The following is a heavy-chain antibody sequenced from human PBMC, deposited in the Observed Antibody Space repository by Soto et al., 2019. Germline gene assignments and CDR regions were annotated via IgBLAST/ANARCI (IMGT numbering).Heavy chain of an antibody. CDR3: ARNYYDSSGYYRRGAFDS. V-gene: IGHV4-39*01. Sequence: PSETLSLTCTVSGGSISSNIYYWGWIRQPPGKELEWVGNIYYSGSTYYNPSLQSRVTIFVDTSKNQFSLKLSSVTAADTAVYYCARNYYDSSGYYRRGAFDSWGQGTMVT. CDR2: IYYSGST. CDR1: GGSISSNIYY. D-gene: IGHD3-22*01. J-gene: IGHJ3*02.